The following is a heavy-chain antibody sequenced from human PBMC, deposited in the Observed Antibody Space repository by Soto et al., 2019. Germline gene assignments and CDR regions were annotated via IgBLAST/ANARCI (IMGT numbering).Heavy chain of an antibody. CDR3: AREGITIFGVVIDAFDI. CDR2: ISYDGSNK. Sequence: GGPLRLSCAASGFTFSSYAMHWVSKAQGKGLEWVAVISYDGSNKYYADSVKGRFTISRDNSKNTLCLQMNSLRAEDTAVYYCAREGITIFGVVIDAFDIWGQGTMVTVSS. J-gene: IGHJ3*02. V-gene: IGHV3-30-3*01. CDR1: GFTFSSYA. D-gene: IGHD3-3*01.